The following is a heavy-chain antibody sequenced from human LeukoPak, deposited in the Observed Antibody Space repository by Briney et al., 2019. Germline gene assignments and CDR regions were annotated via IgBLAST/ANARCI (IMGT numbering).Heavy chain of an antibody. J-gene: IGHJ5*02. CDR3: ARGRRNYYDSSGYYWES. Sequence: GSLRLSCAASGFTVSSNYMSWIRQPPGKGLEWIGEINHSGSTNYNPSLKSRVTISVDTSKNQFSLKLSSVTAADTAVYYCARGRRNYYDSSGYYWESWGQGTLVTVSS. V-gene: IGHV4-34*01. CDR1: GFTVSSNY. D-gene: IGHD3-22*01. CDR2: INHSGST.